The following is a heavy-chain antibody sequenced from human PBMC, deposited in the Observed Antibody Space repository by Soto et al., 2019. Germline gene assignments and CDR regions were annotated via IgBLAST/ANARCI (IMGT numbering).Heavy chain of an antibody. CDR2: IYHGGST. J-gene: IGHJ6*02. D-gene: IGHD7-27*01. Sequence: SETLSLTCAVSGGSMSSSNWWSWVRQPPGKGLEWIGEIYHGGSTNYNPSLKSRVTISVDTYKNQFSLKLSSVTAADTAVYYCARGQLTGGSDYYYGMDVWGQGTTVTVSS. CDR1: GGSMSSSNW. CDR3: ARGQLTGGSDYYYGMDV. V-gene: IGHV4-4*02.